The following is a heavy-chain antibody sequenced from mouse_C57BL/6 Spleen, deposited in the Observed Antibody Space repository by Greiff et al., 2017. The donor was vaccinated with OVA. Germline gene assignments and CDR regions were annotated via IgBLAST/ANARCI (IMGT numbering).Heavy chain of an antibody. CDR1: GFTFSSYG. D-gene: IGHD1-1*01. CDR2: ISSGGSYT. CDR3: ARQGTTVVATGAMDY. J-gene: IGHJ4*01. Sequence: EVQVVESGGDLVKPGGSLKLSCAASGFTFSSYGMSWVRQTPDKRLEWVATISSGGSYTYYPDSVKGRFTISRDNAKNTLYLQMSSLKSEDTAMYYCARQGTTVVATGAMDYWGQGTSVTVSS. V-gene: IGHV5-6*01.